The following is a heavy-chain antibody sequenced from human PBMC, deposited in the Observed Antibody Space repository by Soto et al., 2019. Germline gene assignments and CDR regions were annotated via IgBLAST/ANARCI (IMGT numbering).Heavy chain of an antibody. CDR1: GGSFSGYY. CDR3: ARGGAARPGYYYYYMDV. J-gene: IGHJ6*03. V-gene: IGHV4-34*01. Sequence: SETLSLTCAVYGGSFSGYYLSWIRQPPGKGLEWIGEINHSGSTNYNPSLKSRVTISVDTSKNQFSLKLSSVTAADTAVYYCARGGAARPGYYYYYMDVWGKGTTVTVSS. D-gene: IGHD6-6*01. CDR2: INHSGST.